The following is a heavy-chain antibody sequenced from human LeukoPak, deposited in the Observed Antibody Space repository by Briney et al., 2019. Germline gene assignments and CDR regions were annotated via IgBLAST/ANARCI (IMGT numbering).Heavy chain of an antibody. D-gene: IGHD5-18*01. CDR3: ARDILHPYSYGLDY. Sequence: GASVKVSCKASGYTFTSYGISWVRQAPGQGLEWMGGIIPIFGTANYAQKFQGRVTITADESTSTAYMELSSLRSEDTAVYYCARDILHPYSYGLDYWGQGTLVTVSS. CDR2: IIPIFGTA. J-gene: IGHJ4*02. V-gene: IGHV1-69*13. CDR1: GYTFTSYG.